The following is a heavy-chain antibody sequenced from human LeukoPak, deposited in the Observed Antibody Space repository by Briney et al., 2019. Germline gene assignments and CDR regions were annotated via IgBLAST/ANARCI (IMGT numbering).Heavy chain of an antibody. Sequence: ASVKVSCKASGGTFSSYAISWVRQAPGQGLEWMGGIIPIFGTANYAQKFQGRVTMTRDTSTSTVYMELSSLRSEDTAVYYCARDHGGGRNWGQGTLVTVSS. J-gene: IGHJ4*02. CDR2: IIPIFGTA. V-gene: IGHV1-69*05. D-gene: IGHD2-15*01. CDR1: GGTFSSYA. CDR3: ARDHGGGRN.